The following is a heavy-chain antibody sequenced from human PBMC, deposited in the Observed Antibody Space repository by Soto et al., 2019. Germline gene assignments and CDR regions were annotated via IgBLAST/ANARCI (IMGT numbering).Heavy chain of an antibody. CDR1: GGSISSSSYY. CDR2: IYYSGST. V-gene: IGHV4-39*07. D-gene: IGHD3-10*01. CDR3: ARGGSEGGLDV. J-gene: IGHJ6*02. Sequence: PSETLSLTCTVSGGSISSSSYYWGWIRQPPGKGLEWIGSIYYSGSTYYNPSLKSRVTISVDTSKNQFSLKLSSVTAADTAVYFCARGGSEGGLDVWGQGTTVT.